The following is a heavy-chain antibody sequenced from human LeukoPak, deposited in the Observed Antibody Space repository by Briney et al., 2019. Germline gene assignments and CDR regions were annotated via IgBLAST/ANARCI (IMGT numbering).Heavy chain of an antibody. CDR3: ARGGTPGFSTGRIYY. V-gene: IGHV3-53*04. J-gene: IGHJ4*02. Sequence: GGSLRLSCAASGFNVSSNYMSWVRQAPGKGLEWVSVLYGAGSTYYADSVKGRFTISRHDSQNTLFLQMNSLRAEDTAVYYCARGGTPGFSTGRIYYWGQGTLVTVSS. CDR2: LYGAGST. D-gene: IGHD6-19*01. CDR1: GFNVSSNY.